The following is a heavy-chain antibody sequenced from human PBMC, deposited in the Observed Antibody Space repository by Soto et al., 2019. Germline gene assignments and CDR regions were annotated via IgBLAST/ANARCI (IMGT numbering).Heavy chain of an antibody. CDR3: ARAFYSYPLHLDC. V-gene: IGHV4-59*01. D-gene: IGHD2-15*01. J-gene: IGHJ4*02. Sequence: EALSVTWTGAGGRRNNYYCIWVRQPPGKGLEWIGYISYSGSAEYNPSLTSRVAFSVDTSKDQFSLKLSSVTAADTAIYYCARAFYSYPLHLDCWGQGTLVT. CDR1: GGRRNNYY. CDR2: ISYSGSA.